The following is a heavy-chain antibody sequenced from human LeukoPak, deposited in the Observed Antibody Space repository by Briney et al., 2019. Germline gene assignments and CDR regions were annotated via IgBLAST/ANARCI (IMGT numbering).Heavy chain of an antibody. CDR3: ARDHLSSGSSPDYYYYYYMDV. CDR2: ISDDETYK. V-gene: IGHV3-30-3*01. CDR1: GFTFNSYS. Sequence: GGSLRLSCAASGFTFNSYSMHWVRQAPGKGLEWVTAISDDETYKFYADSVKGRFTISRDNSKNTLYLQMNSLRAEDTAVYYCARDHLSSGSSPDYYYYYYMDVWGKGTTVTISS. J-gene: IGHJ6*03. D-gene: IGHD6-19*01.